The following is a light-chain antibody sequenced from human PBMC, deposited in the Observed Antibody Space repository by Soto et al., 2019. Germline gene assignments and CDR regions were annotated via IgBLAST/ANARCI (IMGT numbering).Light chain of an antibody. CDR3: QQYNNWPQT. CDR1: QSVSSN. J-gene: IGKJ1*01. V-gene: IGKV3-15*01. CDR2: GAS. Sequence: EVLLTQPPATLSVSPGERATLSCRASQSVSSNLAWYQQKPGQAPRLLIYGASTRATGIPARFSGSGSGTEFTLTISSLQSEDFAVYYCQQYNNWPQTFGQGTKVDI.